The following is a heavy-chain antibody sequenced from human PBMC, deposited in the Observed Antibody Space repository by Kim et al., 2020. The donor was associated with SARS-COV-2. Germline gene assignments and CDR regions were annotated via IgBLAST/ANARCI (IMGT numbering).Heavy chain of an antibody. CDR2: IIPIFGTA. J-gene: IGHJ6*02. CDR1: GGTFSSYA. V-gene: IGHV1-69*13. D-gene: IGHD2-15*01. CDR3: ARVVGFCSGGSCSYYYGMDV. Sequence: SVKVSCKASGGTFSSYAISWVRQAPGQGLEWMGGIIPIFGTANYAQKFQGRVTITADESTSTAYMELSSLRSEDTAVYYCARVVGFCSGGSCSYYYGMDVWGQGTAVPVSS.